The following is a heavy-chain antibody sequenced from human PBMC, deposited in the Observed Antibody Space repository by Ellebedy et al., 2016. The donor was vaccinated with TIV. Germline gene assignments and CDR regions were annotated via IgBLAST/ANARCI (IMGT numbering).Heavy chain of an antibody. CDR2: LSGGGNIV. J-gene: IGHJ6*03. CDR3: AKSTRGLIDYYYYIDL. D-gene: IGHD3-10*01. CDR1: GFNLSKYA. Sequence: GGSLRLSCAATGFNLSKYAMSWVRLAPGKGPEWVSVLSGGGNIVYDADSVKGRFTISRDVSKNTLYLQINSLRAEDTAVYHCAKSTRGLIDYYYYIDLWGKGTTVTVSS. V-gene: IGHV3-23*01.